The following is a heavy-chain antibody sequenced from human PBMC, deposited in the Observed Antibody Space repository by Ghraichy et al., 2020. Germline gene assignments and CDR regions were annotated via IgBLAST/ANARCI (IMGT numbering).Heavy chain of an antibody. CDR1: GGSISSYY. CDR3: AGDWGSSWYHGWFDP. V-gene: IGHV4-59*01. J-gene: IGHJ5*02. Sequence: SETLSLTCTVSGGSISSYYWSWIRQPPGKGLEWIGYIYYSGSTNYNPSLKSRVTISVDTSKNQFSLKLSSVTVADTAVYYCAGDWGSSWYHGWFDPWGQGTLVTVSS. D-gene: IGHD6-13*01. CDR2: IYYSGST.